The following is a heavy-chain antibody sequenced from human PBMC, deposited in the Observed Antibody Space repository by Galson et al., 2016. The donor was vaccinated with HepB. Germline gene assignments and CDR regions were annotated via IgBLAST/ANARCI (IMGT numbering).Heavy chain of an antibody. Sequence: QSGAEVKKPGDSLKISCKASGYRFTNYWIGWVRQMPGKGLEWMGIIYPGDSDTRYSPSFQGHVTLSGDKSINTAYLQWSSLKASDTAMYYCARRGPIEGSGDGYWGQGTPVTVSS. D-gene: IGHD2-15*01. CDR3: ARRGPIEGSGDGY. CDR1: GYRFTNYW. V-gene: IGHV5-51*01. CDR2: IYPGDSDT. J-gene: IGHJ4*02.